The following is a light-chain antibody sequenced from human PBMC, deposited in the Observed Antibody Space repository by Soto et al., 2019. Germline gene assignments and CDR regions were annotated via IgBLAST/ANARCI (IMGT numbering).Light chain of an antibody. J-gene: IGKJ1*01. V-gene: IGKV3-15*01. CDR1: QSVRSN. CDR2: GAS. CDR3: QQYSNWPRT. Sequence: ELVMTQSPSTLSVSPGERVTLSCRASQSVRSNLAWYQQKPGQPPRLLIQGASTRATGIPARFSGSGSGTDFSLTISSLQSEDFVVYYCQQYSNWPRTFGQGTKVDIK.